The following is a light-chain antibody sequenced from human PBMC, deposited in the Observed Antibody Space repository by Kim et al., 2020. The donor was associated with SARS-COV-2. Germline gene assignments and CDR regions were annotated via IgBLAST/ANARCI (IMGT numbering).Light chain of an antibody. V-gene: IGKV4-1*01. CDR3: QQYYSTPLT. Sequence: DIVMTQSPDSLAVSLGERATINCKSSQSVLYSSNNKNYLAWYQQKPGQPPKLLIYWASTRESGVPDRFSGSGSVTDFTLTISSLQAEDVAVYYCQQYYSTPLTFGGRTKVDIK. CDR2: WAS. J-gene: IGKJ4*01. CDR1: QSVLYSSNNKNY.